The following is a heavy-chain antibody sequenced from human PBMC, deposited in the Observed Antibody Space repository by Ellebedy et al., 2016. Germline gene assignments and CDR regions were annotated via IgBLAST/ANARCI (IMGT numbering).Heavy chain of an antibody. V-gene: IGHV5-51*01. CDR3: ARRAGTVITFVGFDY. D-gene: IGHD3-16*01. Sequence: GESLKICXKGSGYSFTSYWIGWVRQMPGKGLEWMGIIYPGDSDTRYSPSFQGQVTISADKSISTAYLQWSSLKASDTAIYYGARRAGTVITFVGFDYWGQGTLVTVSS. J-gene: IGHJ4*02. CDR2: IYPGDSDT. CDR1: GYSFTSYW.